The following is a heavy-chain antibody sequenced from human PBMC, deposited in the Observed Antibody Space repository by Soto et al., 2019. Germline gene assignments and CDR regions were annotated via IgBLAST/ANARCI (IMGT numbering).Heavy chain of an antibody. Sequence: SETLSLTCTVSGGSISSGGYYWSWIRQHPGKGLEWIGYIYYSGSSNYNPSLKSRITISVDTSKNQFSLRLRSVTAADTAVYYCARGSACFDPWGQGTLVTVSS. V-gene: IGHV4-31*03. J-gene: IGHJ5*02. CDR3: ARGSACFDP. CDR2: IYYSGSS. CDR1: GGSISSGGYY.